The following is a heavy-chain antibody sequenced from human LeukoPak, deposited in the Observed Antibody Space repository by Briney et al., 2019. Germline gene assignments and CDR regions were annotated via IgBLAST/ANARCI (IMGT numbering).Heavy chain of an antibody. CDR2: ISRSGVAT. CDR1: GFTFTSFA. Sequence: GGSLRLSCAASGFTFTSFAMSWVRQAPGKGLAWVSTISRSGVATHYANSVKGRFTISRDNSKNTLYLQMNSLRAEDTAVYYCAKDLCSSTSCYVWDYWGQGTLVTVSS. D-gene: IGHD2-2*01. J-gene: IGHJ4*02. CDR3: AKDLCSSTSCYVWDY. V-gene: IGHV3-23*01.